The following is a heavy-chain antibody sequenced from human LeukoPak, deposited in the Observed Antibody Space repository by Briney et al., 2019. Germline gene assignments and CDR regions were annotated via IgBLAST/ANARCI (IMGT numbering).Heavy chain of an antibody. V-gene: IGHV3-7*01. Sequence: GGSLRLSCAVSGLTFSSSWMDWVRQAPGKGLEWVASINPDGNKKYSADSVEGRFTISRDNAENSLYLQMNSLRVEDTAFYYCARDLAYSRLDYWGQGMLVTVSS. CDR1: GLTFSSSW. D-gene: IGHD5-18*01. J-gene: IGHJ4*02. CDR3: ARDLAYSRLDY. CDR2: INPDGNKK.